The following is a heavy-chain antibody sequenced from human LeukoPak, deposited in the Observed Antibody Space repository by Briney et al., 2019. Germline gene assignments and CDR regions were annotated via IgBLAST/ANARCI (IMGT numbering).Heavy chain of an antibody. V-gene: IGHV4-39*07. Sequence: SETLFLTCTVSGGSISSSSYYWGWIRQPPGKGLEWIGSIYYSGSTYYNPSLKSRVTISVDTSKNQFSLKLSSVTAADTAVYYCARVWPGTEVDYWGQGTLVTVSS. CDR3: ARVWPGTEVDY. D-gene: IGHD3/OR15-3a*01. J-gene: IGHJ4*02. CDR1: GGSISSSSYY. CDR2: IYYSGST.